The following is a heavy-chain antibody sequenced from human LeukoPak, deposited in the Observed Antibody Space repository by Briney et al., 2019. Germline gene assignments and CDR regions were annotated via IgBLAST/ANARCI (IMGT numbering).Heavy chain of an antibody. CDR2: ISDSGART. J-gene: IGHJ3*01. Sequence: GGSLRLSCAAPGFTFSSYAISWFRQAPEKGLELVSTISDSGARTFYADSVKGRFTISRDNSQNTLDLQMNCLSAEDTAIYYCARSRVPASLDQVFDVWGQGTMVTVSS. CDR3: ARSRVPASLDQVFDV. CDR1: GFTFSSYA. V-gene: IGHV3-23*01. D-gene: IGHD2-2*01.